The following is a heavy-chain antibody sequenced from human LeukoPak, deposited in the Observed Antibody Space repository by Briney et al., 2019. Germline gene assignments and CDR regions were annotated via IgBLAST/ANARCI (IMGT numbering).Heavy chain of an antibody. CDR1: GFTFGDYA. CDR2: IRSKAYGGTT. Sequence: PGGSLRLSCTASGFTFGDYAMSWFRQAPGKGLGWVGFIRSKAYGGTTEYAASVKGRFTISRDDSKSIAYLQMNSLKTEDTAVYYCTTSLISPATAPQNYYYYYMDVWGKGTTVTVSS. D-gene: IGHD6-25*01. V-gene: IGHV3-49*03. J-gene: IGHJ6*03. CDR3: TTSLISPATAPQNYYYYYMDV.